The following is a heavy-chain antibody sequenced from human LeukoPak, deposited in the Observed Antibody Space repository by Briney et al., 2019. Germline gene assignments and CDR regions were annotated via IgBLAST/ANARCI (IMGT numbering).Heavy chain of an antibody. V-gene: IGHV4-59*01. CDR3: ARSEMYYYDSSGYYPKYFQH. CDR1: GASMTSYY. D-gene: IGHD3-22*01. CDR2: MYFGERT. Sequence: PSETLSLTCTVSGASMTSYYWTWIRQPPGKGLEWVGYMYFGERTNYNPSLKSRATISIDTSKKQFSLNLKSVTAADTAVYYCARSEMYYYDSSGYYPKYFQHWGQGTLVTVSS. J-gene: IGHJ1*01.